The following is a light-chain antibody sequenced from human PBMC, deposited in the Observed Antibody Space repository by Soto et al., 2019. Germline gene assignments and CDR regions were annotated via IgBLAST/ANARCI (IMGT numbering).Light chain of an antibody. CDR1: QSVSSY. V-gene: IGKV3-11*01. J-gene: IGKJ1*01. CDR2: DAS. CDR3: QQRSNWPPT. Sequence: EIVLTQSPATLSLSPGERATLSCRASQSVSSYLAWYQQKPGQAPRLLIYDASNRATGIPARFSGSGSGTDFTLTINSLEPEDFAVYYCQQRSNWPPTFGQGTKLDIK.